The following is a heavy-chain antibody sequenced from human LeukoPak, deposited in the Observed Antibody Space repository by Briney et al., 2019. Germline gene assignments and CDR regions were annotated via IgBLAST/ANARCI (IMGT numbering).Heavy chain of an antibody. V-gene: IGHV1-2*02. D-gene: IGHD4-17*01. J-gene: IGHJ3*02. CDR1: GYTFTGYY. CDR3: ATQTTVAFDI. Sequence: ASVKVSCKASGYTFTGYYMHWVRQAPGQGLEWMGWINPNNGATNYAQKFQGRVTMTRNTSISTAYMELSSLRSEDTAVYYCATQTTVAFDIWGQGTMVTVSS. CDR2: INPNNGAT.